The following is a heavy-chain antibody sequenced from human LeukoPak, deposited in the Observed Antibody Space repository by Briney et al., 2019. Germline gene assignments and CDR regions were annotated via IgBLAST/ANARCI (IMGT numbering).Heavy chain of an antibody. CDR1: GYRFTSYC. CDR2: IYPGDSDT. CDR3: ARRRGRYSGDAFDL. Sequence: GESLKISCKGSGYRFTSYCNGWGRQMPGKGLELMGFIYPGDSDTRYSPSFQGHVTISADKSMSAAYLQWSSLKASDTAMYYCARRRGRYSGDAFDLWGQGTMVTVSS. V-gene: IGHV5-51*01. D-gene: IGHD1-26*01. J-gene: IGHJ3*01.